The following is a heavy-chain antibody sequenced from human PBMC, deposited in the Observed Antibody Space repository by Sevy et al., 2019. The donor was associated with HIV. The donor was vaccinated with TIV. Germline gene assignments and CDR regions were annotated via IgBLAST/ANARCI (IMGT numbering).Heavy chain of an antibody. D-gene: IGHD4-17*01. CDR2: FYYNGDT. V-gene: IGHV4-39*01. J-gene: IGHJ5*02. CDR3: ARHRAHHDYADP. Sequence: SETLSLTCSVSGGSSSNGDYYWAWIRLPPGKGLEWIGSFYYNGDTYYNPSLKCRVTVSVDMSKNQFSLRLSSVTAADTAIYYCARHRAHHDYADPWGQRTLFTVSS. CDR1: GGSSSNGDYY.